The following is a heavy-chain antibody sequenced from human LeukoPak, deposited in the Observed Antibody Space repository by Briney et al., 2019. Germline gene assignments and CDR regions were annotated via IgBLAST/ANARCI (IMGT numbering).Heavy chain of an antibody. CDR1: GFTFSDYA. J-gene: IGHJ6*03. V-gene: IGHV3-23*01. D-gene: IGHD7-27*01. CDR2: VNGRGATP. CDR3: AKAPATGEGYYFYYMDV. Sequence: PGGSLRLSCAASGFASGFTFSDYAVSWVRQAPGKGPEWVASVNGRGATPYYADSVRGRFTISRDNSKNTVYLQSISLGADDTAAYFCAKAPATGEGYYFYYMDVWGKGTTVTVSS.